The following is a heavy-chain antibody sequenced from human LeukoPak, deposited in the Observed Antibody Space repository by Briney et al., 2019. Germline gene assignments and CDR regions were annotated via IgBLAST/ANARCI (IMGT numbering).Heavy chain of an antibody. CDR3: AKDSGELSYFDY. V-gene: IGHV3-23*01. J-gene: IGHJ4*02. D-gene: IGHD3-16*01. CDR1: GFTFSSYA. Sequence: GGSLRLSCAASGFTFSSYAMSWVRQAPGKGLEWVSAISGSGGSTYYADSVKGRFTISRDNSKNTLYLQMNSLRAEVTAVYYCAKDSGELSYFDYWGQRTLVTVSS. CDR2: ISGSGGST.